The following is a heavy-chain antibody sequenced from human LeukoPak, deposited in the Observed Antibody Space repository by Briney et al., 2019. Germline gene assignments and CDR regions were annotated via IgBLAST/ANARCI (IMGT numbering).Heavy chain of an antibody. CDR2: ITRDGSST. CDR1: GSTFSSSW. CDR3: ARDPGYESWSPFWGGMDV. Sequence: GGSLRLSCAASGSTFSSSWMHWVRQAPGKGLVWVSRITRDGSSTTYADSVKGRFATSRDNAKNTLYLQMDSLRDDDTAVYYCARDPGYESWSPFWGGMDVWGNGTTVIVSS. D-gene: IGHD3-16*01. V-gene: IGHV3-74*01. J-gene: IGHJ6*04.